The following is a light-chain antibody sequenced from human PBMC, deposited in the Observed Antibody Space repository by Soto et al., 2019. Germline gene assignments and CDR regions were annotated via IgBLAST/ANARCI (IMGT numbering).Light chain of an antibody. Sequence: DIQMTQSPSSVSASVGDRVTITCRASQDIGTWLVWYQQKPGKAPELLIYGASSLQSGDPSRFSGSGTQTDFSLSISSLQPEDFASYYCQQAYNGPITFGQGTRLEIK. CDR3: QQAYNGPIT. CDR2: GAS. CDR1: QDIGTW. J-gene: IGKJ5*01. V-gene: IGKV1-12*01.